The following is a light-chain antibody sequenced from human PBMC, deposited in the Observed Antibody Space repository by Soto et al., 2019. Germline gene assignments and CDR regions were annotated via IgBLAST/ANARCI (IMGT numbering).Light chain of an antibody. CDR2: DAS. CDR1: QRIRTW. Sequence: DFKMTQSPSTLSASLGERVTITCRAIQRIRTWLPWYQQKPGKAPKLLIYDASSLESGVPSRLSGSGSGTEFTLTISSLQPDDFATYYCQQYNSYPYTFGQGTKLEIK. J-gene: IGKJ2*01. CDR3: QQYNSYPYT. V-gene: IGKV1-5*01.